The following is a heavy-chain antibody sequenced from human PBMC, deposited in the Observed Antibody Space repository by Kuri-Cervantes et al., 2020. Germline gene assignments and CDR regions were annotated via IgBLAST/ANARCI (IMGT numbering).Heavy chain of an antibody. V-gene: IGHV1-8*01. CDR2: MNPNSGNT. D-gene: IGHD3-22*01. J-gene: IGHJ4*02. CDR1: GYTFTSYD. CDR3: ARSEGGYYAGVDY. Sequence: ASVKVSCKASGYTFTSYDINWVRQATGQGLEWMGWMNPNSGNTGYAQKFQGRVTITADESTSTAYMELSSLRSGDTAVYYCARSEGGYYAGVDYWGQGTLVTVSS.